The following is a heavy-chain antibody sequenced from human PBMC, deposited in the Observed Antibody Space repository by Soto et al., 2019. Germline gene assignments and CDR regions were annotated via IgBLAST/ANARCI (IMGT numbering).Heavy chain of an antibody. J-gene: IGHJ5*02. CDR2: TRNKANSYTT. V-gene: IGHV3-72*01. D-gene: IGHD6-13*01. Sequence: PGGSLRLSCAASGFTFSDHYMDWVRQAPGKGLEWVGRTRNKANSYTTEYAASVKGRFTISRDDSKNSLYLQMNSLKTEDTAVYYCARGSRHSSSYWFDPWGQGTLVTVSS. CDR3: ARGSRHSSSYWFDP. CDR1: GFTFSDHY.